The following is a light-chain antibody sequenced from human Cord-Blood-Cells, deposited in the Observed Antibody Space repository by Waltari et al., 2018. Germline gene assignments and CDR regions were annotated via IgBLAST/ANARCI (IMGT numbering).Light chain of an antibody. Sequence: QSALTQPASVPGSPGQSITISCTGTSSDVGGYNYVSWYQQHPGKAPKHMIYDVSNRPSGVSNRFSGSKSGNTASLTISGLQAEDEADYYCSSYTSSSTLVFGGGTKLTVL. CDR1: SSDVGGYNY. CDR2: DVS. V-gene: IGLV2-14*01. J-gene: IGLJ3*02. CDR3: SSYTSSSTLV.